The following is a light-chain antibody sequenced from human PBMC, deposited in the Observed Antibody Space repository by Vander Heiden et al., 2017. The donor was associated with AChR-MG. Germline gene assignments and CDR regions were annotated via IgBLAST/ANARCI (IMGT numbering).Light chain of an antibody. Sequence: DIVMTQSPLSLAVTPAEPAPISCRSSQGLLHSTGYNYLDWYLQKPGQTPPLLIYLGSIRASGVPDRFSGRGSGTDFTLKISRVEAEAVGVYSCRQALQTPCTFGQGTKLEIK. CDR1: QGLLHSTGYNY. J-gene: IGKJ2*02. V-gene: IGKV2-28*01. CDR2: LGS. CDR3: RQALQTPCT.